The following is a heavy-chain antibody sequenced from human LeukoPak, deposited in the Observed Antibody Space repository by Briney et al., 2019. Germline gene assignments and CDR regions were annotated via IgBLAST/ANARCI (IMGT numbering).Heavy chain of an antibody. V-gene: IGHV3-15*01. CDR1: GFTFSNAW. CDR3: TTSITMIGGPFDY. J-gene: IGHJ4*02. D-gene: IGHD3-22*01. Sequence: PGGSLRLSCAASGFTFSNAWMSWVRQAPGKGLEWVGRIKSKTDGGTTDYAAPVKGRFTISRDDSKNTLYLQMNSLKTEDTAVYYCTTSITMIGGPFDYWGQGTLVTVSS. CDR2: IKSKTDGGTT.